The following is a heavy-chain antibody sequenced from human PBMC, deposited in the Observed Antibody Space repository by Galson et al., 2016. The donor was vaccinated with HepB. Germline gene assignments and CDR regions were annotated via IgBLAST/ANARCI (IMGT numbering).Heavy chain of an antibody. J-gene: IGHJ3*01. CDR3: ATELTVNAFDV. Sequence: SLRLSCAASEMLVTSNYMSWVRQAPGKGLEWVSVIDSGGITYYAASVKGRFTISRDKSKNTVDLQMKSLRVDDTAVYYCATELTVNAFDVWGQGTMVTVS. CDR1: EMLVTSNY. V-gene: IGHV3-53*01. D-gene: IGHD7-27*01. CDR2: IDSGGIT.